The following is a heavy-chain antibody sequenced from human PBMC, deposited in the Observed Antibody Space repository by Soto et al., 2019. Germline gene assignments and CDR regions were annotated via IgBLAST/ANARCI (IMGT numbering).Heavy chain of an antibody. CDR3: ASGQDKFRCGDYCYVDY. J-gene: IGHJ4*02. V-gene: IGHV4-34*01. CDR1: GGSFSGYY. CDR2: INHSGST. D-gene: IGHD3-22*01. Sequence: SETLSLTCAVYGGSFSGYYWSWIRQPPGKGLEWIGEINHSGSTNYNPSLKSRVTISVDTSKNQFSLKLSSVTAADTAVYYCASGQDKFRCGDYCYVDYWGQGTLVTVSS.